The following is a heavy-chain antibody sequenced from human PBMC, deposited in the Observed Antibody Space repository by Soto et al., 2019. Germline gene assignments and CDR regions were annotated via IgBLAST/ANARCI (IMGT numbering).Heavy chain of an antibody. Sequence: PGESLKISCKGSGYSFTSYWISWVRQMPGKGLEWMGRIDPSDSYTNYSPSFQGHATISADKSISTAYLQWSSLKASDTAMYYCARQSTDLQTPNYYYYYGMDVWGQGTTVTVSS. D-gene: IGHD1-1*01. CDR1: GYSFTSYW. J-gene: IGHJ6*02. CDR3: ARQSTDLQTPNYYYYYGMDV. CDR2: IDPSDSYT. V-gene: IGHV5-10-1*01.